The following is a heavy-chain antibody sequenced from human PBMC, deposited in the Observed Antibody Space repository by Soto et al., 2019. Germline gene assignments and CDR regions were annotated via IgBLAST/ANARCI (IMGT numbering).Heavy chain of an antibody. J-gene: IGHJ4*01. Sequence: SETLSLTCALYGGSFDGYYWSWIRQSPGKGLEWIGEIHHSGSTKYNPSLKSRVSLSVDTSTKQFSLKMTSMTAADRVVYCFARGVDSGSGYLFWGEGTPVTVSS. CDR2: IHHSGST. CDR3: ARGVDSGSGYLF. CDR1: GGSFDGYY. D-gene: IGHD3-3*01. V-gene: IGHV4-34*01.